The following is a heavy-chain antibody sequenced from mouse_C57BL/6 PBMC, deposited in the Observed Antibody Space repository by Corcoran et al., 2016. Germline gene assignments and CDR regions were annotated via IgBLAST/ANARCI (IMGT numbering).Heavy chain of an antibody. CDR1: GYTFTTYG. D-gene: IGHD2-2*01. CDR3: ARGGLYYGYPYYFDY. J-gene: IGHJ2*01. Sequence: QIQLVQSGPELKKPGETVKISCKASGYTFTTYGMSWVKQAPGKGLKWMGWINTYSGVPTYADDFKGRFAFSLETSASTAYLQINNLKNEDTATYFCARGGLYYGYPYYFDYWGQGTTLTVSS. V-gene: IGHV9-3*01. CDR2: INTYSGVP.